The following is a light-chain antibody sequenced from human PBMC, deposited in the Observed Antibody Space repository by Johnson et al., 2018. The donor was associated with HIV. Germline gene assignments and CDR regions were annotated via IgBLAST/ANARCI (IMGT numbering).Light chain of an antibody. CDR2: ENN. CDR3: GTWDSSLSASV. CDR1: TYNIGNNY. Sequence: QSVLTQPPSVSAAPGQKVTISCSGSTYNIGNNYVSWYQQLPGTAPKLLIYENNKRPSGIPDRFSGSKSGTSATLGITGLQTGDEADYYCGTWDSSLSASVFGTGTKVTVL. V-gene: IGLV1-51*02. J-gene: IGLJ1*01.